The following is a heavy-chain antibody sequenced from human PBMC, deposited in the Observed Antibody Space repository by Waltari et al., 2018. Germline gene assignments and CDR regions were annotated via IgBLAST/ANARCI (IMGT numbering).Heavy chain of an antibody. CDR3: AINYYDSSGYYPPYFDY. V-gene: IGHV1-3*01. D-gene: IGHD3-22*01. Sequence: QVQLVQSGAEVKKPGASVTVSCKASGYTFTSYAMPWVRQAPGQRLEWMGWINAGNGNTKYSQKFQGRVTITRDTSASTAYMELSSLRSEDTAVYYCAINYYDSSGYYPPYFDYWGQGTLVTVSS. CDR2: INAGNGNT. CDR1: GYTFTSYA. J-gene: IGHJ4*02.